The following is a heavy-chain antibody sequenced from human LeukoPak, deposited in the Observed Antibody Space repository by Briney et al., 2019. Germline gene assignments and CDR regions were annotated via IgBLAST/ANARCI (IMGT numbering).Heavy chain of an antibody. Sequence: ASVKVSCKASGDTFIRYGISWVRQAPGQGLEWMGWISAGNGNTNYGQKFQGRVTMTTDTSTGTAYMELRSLRSDDTAMYYCARANNWNYALGYWGQGTLVTVSS. V-gene: IGHV1-18*01. CDR1: GDTFIRYG. D-gene: IGHD1-7*01. J-gene: IGHJ4*02. CDR3: ARANNWNYALGY. CDR2: ISAGNGNT.